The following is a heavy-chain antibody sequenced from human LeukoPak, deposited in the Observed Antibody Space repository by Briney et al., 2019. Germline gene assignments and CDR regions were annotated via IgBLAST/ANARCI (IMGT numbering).Heavy chain of an antibody. CDR1: GFTFDDYA. Sequence: GRSLRLSCAASGFTFDDYAMHWVRQAPGKGLEWVSGISWNSGSIGYADSVKGRFTISRENAKNSLYLQMNSLRAGDTAVYYCARGASLRHFDYWGQGTLVTVSS. D-gene: IGHD5/OR15-5a*01. CDR3: ARGASLRHFDY. V-gene: IGHV3-9*01. CDR2: ISWNSGSI. J-gene: IGHJ4*02.